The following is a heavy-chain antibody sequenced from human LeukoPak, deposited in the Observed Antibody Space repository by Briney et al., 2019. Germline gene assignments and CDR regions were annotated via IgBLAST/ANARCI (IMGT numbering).Heavy chain of an antibody. Sequence: ASVKVSCKASGYTFTGYYMHWVRQAPGQGLEWMGWINPNSGGTNYAQKFQGWVTMTRDTSISTAYMELSRLRSDDTAVYYCARVIAVAGSTVDYWGQGTLVTVSS. CDR3: ARVIAVAGSTVDY. V-gene: IGHV1-2*04. CDR1: GYTFTGYY. CDR2: INPNSGGT. J-gene: IGHJ4*02. D-gene: IGHD6-19*01.